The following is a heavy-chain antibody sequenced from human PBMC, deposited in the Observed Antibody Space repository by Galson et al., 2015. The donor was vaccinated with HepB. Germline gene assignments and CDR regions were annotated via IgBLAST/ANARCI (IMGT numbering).Heavy chain of an antibody. D-gene: IGHD3-22*01. CDR1: GITFNTYA. CDR3: VRDRVYDSGGYYLEY. CDR2: ISYDGSAK. J-gene: IGHJ4*02. Sequence: SLRLSCAASGITFNTYAMHWVRQAPGKGLEWVTVISYDGSAKYYVDSVKGRFTISRDNSKNTLYLQMNSLRAEDTAVYYCVRDRVYDSGGYYLEYWGQGTLVTDSS. V-gene: IGHV3-30*04.